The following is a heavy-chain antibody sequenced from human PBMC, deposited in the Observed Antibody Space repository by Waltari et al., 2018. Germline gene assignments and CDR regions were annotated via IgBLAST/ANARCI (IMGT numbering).Heavy chain of an antibody. CDR1: GDSISRSTYY. CDR3: ARSSAGMPRWLGDY. J-gene: IGHJ4*02. Sequence: QLQLQESGPGLVKPSATLSLSCSVSGDSISRSTYYWGWIRQPPGKGLEWIASVYYRGTTYYNPSLKSRVTISADTSRNQFYLRLTSVTATDTAVYYCARSSAGMPRWLGDYWGQGILVTVSS. D-gene: IGHD5-12*01. V-gene: IGHV4-39*01. CDR2: VYYRGTT.